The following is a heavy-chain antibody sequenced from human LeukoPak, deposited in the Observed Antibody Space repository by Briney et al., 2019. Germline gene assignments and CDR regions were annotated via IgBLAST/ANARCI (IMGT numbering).Heavy chain of an antibody. Sequence: SETLSLTCSVSGDSISSRRNYWGWIRQPPGEGLEWIGSIYYTGRTFDNPSLRSRVTISVDTSKNQFSLKLNSVTAADTAVYYCARHLWVLSNEPNWFDPWGQGTLVTVSS. CDR1: GDSISSRRNY. D-gene: IGHD3-3*01. CDR2: IYYTGRT. V-gene: IGHV4-39*01. CDR3: ARHLWVLSNEPNWFDP. J-gene: IGHJ5*02.